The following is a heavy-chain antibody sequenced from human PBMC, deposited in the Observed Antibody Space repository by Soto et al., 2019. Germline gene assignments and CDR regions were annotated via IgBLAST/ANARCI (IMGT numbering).Heavy chain of an antibody. CDR2: ISGSGGST. CDR1: GFTFIIYS. J-gene: IGHJ6*02. Sequence: QLLESGGGLVQPGGSLRLSCAASGFTFIIYSMNWVRQAPGKGLEWVSLISGSGGSTHYADSVEGRFTISRDNSKNTLYLEMDSLRAEDTAVYYCAKVVKYDVLTGYYKGPDYYGMDVWGQGTTVTVSS. V-gene: IGHV3-23*01. D-gene: IGHD3-9*01. CDR3: AKVVKYDVLTGYYKGPDYYGMDV.